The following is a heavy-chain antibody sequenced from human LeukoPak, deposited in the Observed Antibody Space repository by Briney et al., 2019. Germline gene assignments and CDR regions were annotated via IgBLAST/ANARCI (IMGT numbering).Heavy chain of an antibody. V-gene: IGHV3-23*01. D-gene: IGHD3-22*01. J-gene: IGHJ4*02. CDR1: GFTFSSYA. CDR3: AKSSGHSSSFFDH. CDR2: ISGSAFST. Sequence: GGSLRLSCAASGFTFSSYAMAWVRQATGKGLEWVSGISGSAFSTYYADSVKGRFTISRDNSKDTVYLQMNSLRVEDTARYYCAKSSGHSSSFFDHWGQGTLVTVSS.